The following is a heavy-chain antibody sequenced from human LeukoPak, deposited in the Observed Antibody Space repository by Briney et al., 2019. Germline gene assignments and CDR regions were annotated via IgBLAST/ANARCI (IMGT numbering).Heavy chain of an antibody. D-gene: IGHD2-2*01. CDR3: AKEGCSSTSCPFYYMDV. J-gene: IGHJ6*03. Sequence: GGSLRLSCAASGFTFSSYGMSWVRQAPGKGLEWVSAISGSGGSTYHADSVKGRFTISRDNSKNTLYLQMNSPRAEDTAVYYCAKEGCSSTSCPFYYMDVWGKGTTVTISS. V-gene: IGHV3-23*01. CDR1: GFTFSSYG. CDR2: ISGSGGST.